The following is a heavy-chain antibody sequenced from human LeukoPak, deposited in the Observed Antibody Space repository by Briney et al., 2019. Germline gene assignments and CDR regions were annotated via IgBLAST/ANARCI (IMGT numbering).Heavy chain of an antibody. Sequence: ASVKVSCKASGGTFSSYAISWVRQAPGQGHEWMGGIIPIFGTANYAQKFQGRVTITTDESTSTAYMELSSLRPEDTAVYYCARGGYYYDSSGYSYDAFDIWGQGTMVTVSS. V-gene: IGHV1-69*05. CDR2: IIPIFGTA. CDR1: GGTFSSYA. J-gene: IGHJ3*02. CDR3: ARGGYYYDSSGYSYDAFDI. D-gene: IGHD3-22*01.